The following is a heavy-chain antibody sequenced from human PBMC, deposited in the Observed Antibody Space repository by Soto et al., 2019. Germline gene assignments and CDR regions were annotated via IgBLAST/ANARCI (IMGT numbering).Heavy chain of an antibody. CDR1: GGTFSSYT. Sequence: QVQLVQSGAEVKKPGSSVKVSCKASGGTFSSYTISWVRQAPGQGLEWMGRIIPILGIANYAQKFQGRVTITADKSTSTAYMELSSLRSEDTAVYYCARVSLGDYYYYGMDVWGQGTTFTVSS. J-gene: IGHJ6*02. V-gene: IGHV1-69*02. CDR3: ARVSLGDYYYYGMDV. D-gene: IGHD4-17*01. CDR2: IIPILGIA.